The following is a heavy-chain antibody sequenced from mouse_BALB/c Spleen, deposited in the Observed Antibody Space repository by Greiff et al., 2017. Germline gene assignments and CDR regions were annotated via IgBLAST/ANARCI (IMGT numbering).Heavy chain of an antibody. J-gene: IGHJ3*01. CDR2: IYPGDGDT. Sequence: QVQLQQSGAELVRPGSSVKISCKASGYAFSSYWMNWVKQRPGQGLEWIGQIYPGDGDTNYNGKFKGKATLTADKSSSTAYMQLSSLTSEDSAVYFCARKLGRAWCAYWGQGTLVTVSA. V-gene: IGHV1-80*01. CDR1: GYAFSSYW. CDR3: ARKLGRAWCAY. D-gene: IGHD4-1*01.